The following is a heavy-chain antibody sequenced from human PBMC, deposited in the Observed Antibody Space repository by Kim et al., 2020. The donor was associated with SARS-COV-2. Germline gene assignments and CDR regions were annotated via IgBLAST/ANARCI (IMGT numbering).Heavy chain of an antibody. CDR2: INHSGST. V-gene: IGHV4-34*01. CDR3: ARAGIAVAGTRDYFDY. CDR1: GGSFIGYY. J-gene: IGHJ4*02. D-gene: IGHD6-19*01. Sequence: SETLSLTCAVYGGSFIGYYWSWIRQPPGKGLEWIGEINHSGSTNYNPSLKSRVTISVDTSKNQFSLKLSSVTAADTAVYYCARAGIAVAGTRDYFDYWGQGTLVTVSS.